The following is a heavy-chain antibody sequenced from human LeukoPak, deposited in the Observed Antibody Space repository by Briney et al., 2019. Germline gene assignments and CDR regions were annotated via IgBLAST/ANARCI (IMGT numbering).Heavy chain of an antibody. Sequence: PSETLPHTCTVSGGSISSYYWHWIRQPPGKGLEWIGYIYYSGSTDYNPSLKSRVTISVDTSKNQFSLYLSSVTAADTAHYYCARSSYYYDSFDSWGQGTLVTVSS. CDR2: IYYSGST. V-gene: IGHV4-59*08. CDR3: ARSSYYYDSFDS. CDR1: GGSISSYY. D-gene: IGHD3-22*01. J-gene: IGHJ4*02.